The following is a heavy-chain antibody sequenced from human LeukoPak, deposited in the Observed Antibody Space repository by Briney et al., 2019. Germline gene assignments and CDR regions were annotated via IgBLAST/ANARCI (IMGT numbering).Heavy chain of an antibody. D-gene: IGHD1-26*01. CDR1: GFTFSNYA. J-gene: IGHJ5*02. CDR2: ITGSGGTT. V-gene: IGHV3-23*01. CDR3: VRDLTIVGVAQVHH. Sequence: GGSLRLSCAASGFTFSNYAMNWVRQAPGKGLERVSVITGSGGTTFYADSVKGRFTISRDNSKNTVFLQMNSLRAEDTAVYYCVRDLTIVGVAQVHHWGQGTLVTVSS.